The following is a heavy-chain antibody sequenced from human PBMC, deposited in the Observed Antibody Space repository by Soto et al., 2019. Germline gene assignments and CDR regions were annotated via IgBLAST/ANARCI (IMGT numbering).Heavy chain of an antibody. CDR3: ARLMGTAFDL. J-gene: IGHJ4*02. CDR2: ARIKVNGYTT. Sequence: GGSLRLSCAASGFTFSDHYMDWVRQAQRKGWGWLGRARIKVNGYTTAYAASVKGRFTISRDDSKNSLYLQMNSLKAEDPAVYFCARLMGTAFDLWGQGTRVTVSS. CDR1: GFTFSDHY. D-gene: IGHD2-8*01. V-gene: IGHV3-72*01.